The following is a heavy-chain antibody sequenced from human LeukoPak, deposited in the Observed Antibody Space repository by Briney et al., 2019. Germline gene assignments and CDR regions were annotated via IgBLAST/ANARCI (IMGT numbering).Heavy chain of an antibody. CDR3: ARGPRSLFGVVIHWFDP. V-gene: IGHV4-34*01. D-gene: IGHD3-3*02. Sequence: SETLSLXCAVYGGSFSGYYWSWIRQPPGKGLEWIGEINHSGSTNYNPSLKSRVTISVDTSKNQFSLKLSSVTAADTAVYYCARGPRSLFGVVIHWFDPWGQGTLVTVSS. CDR1: GGSFSGYY. J-gene: IGHJ5*02. CDR2: INHSGST.